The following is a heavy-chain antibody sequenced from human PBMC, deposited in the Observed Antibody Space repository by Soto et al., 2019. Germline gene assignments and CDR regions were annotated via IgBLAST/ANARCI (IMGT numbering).Heavy chain of an antibody. CDR2: INSDGSST. CDR1: GFTFSSYW. CDR3: ARGPSRLLWFGELPDY. D-gene: IGHD3-10*01. J-gene: IGHJ4*02. V-gene: IGHV3-74*01. Sequence: GSLSLSCAASGFTFSSYWMHWVRQAPGKGLVWVSRINSDGSSTSYADSVKGRFTISRDNAKNTLYLQMNSLRAEDTAVYYCARGPSRLLWFGELPDYWGQGTLVTVSS.